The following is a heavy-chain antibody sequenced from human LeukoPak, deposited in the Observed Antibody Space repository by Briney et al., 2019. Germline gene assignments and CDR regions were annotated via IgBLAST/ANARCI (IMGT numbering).Heavy chain of an antibody. J-gene: IGHJ4*02. CDR2: INPNSGGT. Sequence: ASVKVSCKASGYTFTSYAMNWVRQAPGQGLEWMGWINPNSGGTNYAQKFQGRVTMTRDTSISTAYMELSRLRSDDTAVYYCARGPSLITGHILFDYWGQGTLVTVSS. CDR1: GYTFTSYA. D-gene: IGHD1-20*01. CDR3: ARGPSLITGHILFDY. V-gene: IGHV1-2*02.